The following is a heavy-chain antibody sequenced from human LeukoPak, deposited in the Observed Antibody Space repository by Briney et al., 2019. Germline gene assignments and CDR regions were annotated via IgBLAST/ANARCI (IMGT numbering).Heavy chain of an antibody. Sequence: SETLSLTCAVSGGSISSSNWWSWVRQPPGKGLEWIGEIYHSGSTNYNPSLKSRVTISVDKSKNQFSLKLSSVTAADTAVYYCAARGMVRGVITFTLDYWGQGTLVTVSS. V-gene: IGHV4-4*02. J-gene: IGHJ4*02. D-gene: IGHD3-10*01. CDR1: GGSISSSNW. CDR2: IYHSGST. CDR3: AARGMVRGVITFTLDY.